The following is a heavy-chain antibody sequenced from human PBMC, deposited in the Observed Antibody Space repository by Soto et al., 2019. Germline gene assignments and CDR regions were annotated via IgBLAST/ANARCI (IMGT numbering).Heavy chain of an antibody. V-gene: IGHV3-21*01. J-gene: IGHJ4*02. D-gene: IGHD2-8*01. Sequence: PGGSLRLSCAASGFTFSSYSMNWVRQAPGKGLEWVSSISSSSSYIYYADSVKGRFTISRDNAKNSLYLQMNSLRAEDTAVYYCASRYCTNGVCFSFDYWGQGPLVTVSS. CDR1: GFTFSSYS. CDR2: ISSSSSYI. CDR3: ASRYCTNGVCFSFDY.